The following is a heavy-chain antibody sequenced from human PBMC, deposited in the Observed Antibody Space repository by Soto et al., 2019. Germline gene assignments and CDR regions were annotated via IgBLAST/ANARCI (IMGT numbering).Heavy chain of an antibody. CDR1: GYTFTSYG. CDR3: ARGCGVVVTAHNWFDP. J-gene: IGHJ5*02. Sequence: ASVKVSCKASGYTFTSYGISWVRQAPGQGLEWMGWISAYNGNTNYAQKLQGRVTMTTDTSTSTAYMELRSLRSDDTAVYYCARGCGVVVTAHNWFDPWGQGTLVTVSS. D-gene: IGHD2-21*02. CDR2: ISAYNGNT. V-gene: IGHV1-18*04.